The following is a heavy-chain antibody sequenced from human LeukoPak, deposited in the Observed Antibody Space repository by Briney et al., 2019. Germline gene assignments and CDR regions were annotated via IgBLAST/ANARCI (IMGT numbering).Heavy chain of an antibody. V-gene: IGHV4-59*08. J-gene: IGHJ3*02. CDR3: ARQRQPRGHDAFDI. Sequence: PSETLSLTCTVSGGSISSYYWSWIRQPPGKGLEWIGYIYYSGSTNYNPSLKSRVTISVDTSKNQFSLKLSSVTAADTAVYYCARQRQPRGHDAFDIWGQGTMVTVSS. D-gene: IGHD6-13*01. CDR2: IYYSGST. CDR1: GGSISSYY.